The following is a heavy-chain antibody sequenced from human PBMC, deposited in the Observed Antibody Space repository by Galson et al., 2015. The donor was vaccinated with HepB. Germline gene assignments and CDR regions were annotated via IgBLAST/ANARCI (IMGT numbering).Heavy chain of an antibody. D-gene: IGHD6-19*01. CDR2: IAPSDSYT. J-gene: IGHJ5*01. CDR3: ARQGSGWYSGGNWFDS. V-gene: IGHV5-10-1*01. CDR1: GYNFTDYW. Sequence: SGAEVKKPGESLRTSCKGSGYNFTDYWISWLRQMPGKGLEWMGRIAPSDSYTNYSPSFQGHVTISADKSINTAYLQWSSLKASDTATYYCARQGSGWYSGGNWFDSWGQGTQVTVSS.